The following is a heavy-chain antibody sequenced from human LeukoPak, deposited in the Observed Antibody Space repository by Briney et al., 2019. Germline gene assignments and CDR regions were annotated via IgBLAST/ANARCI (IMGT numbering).Heavy chain of an antibody. CDR1: GFTFSSYW. CDR3: ARAPIVVVSTRRPTYFVF. CDR2: IKQDESEK. D-gene: IGHD2-2*01. Sequence: GGSLRLSCAASGFTFSSYWMSWVRQAPGKGLGWVANIKQDESEKYYVDSVKGRFTISRDNAKNSLYLQMNSLSAEHTAMSYCARAPIVVVSTRRPTYFVFGGQGALATVSS. V-gene: IGHV3-7*01. J-gene: IGHJ4*02.